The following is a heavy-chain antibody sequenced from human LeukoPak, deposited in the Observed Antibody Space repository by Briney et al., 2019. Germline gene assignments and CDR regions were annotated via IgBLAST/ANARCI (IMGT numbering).Heavy chain of an antibody. Sequence: ASVKVSCKVSGYTLTELSMHWVRQAPGKGLEWMGGFDPEDGETIYAQKFQGRVTMTEDTSTDTAYMELSSLRSEDTAVYYCARVGSDSSGWHRFDYWGQGTLVTVSS. J-gene: IGHJ4*02. CDR1: GYTLTELS. V-gene: IGHV1-24*01. CDR3: ARVGSDSSGWHRFDY. CDR2: FDPEDGET. D-gene: IGHD6-19*01.